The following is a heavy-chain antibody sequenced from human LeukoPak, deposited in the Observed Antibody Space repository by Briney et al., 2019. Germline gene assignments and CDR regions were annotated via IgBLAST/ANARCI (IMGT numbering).Heavy chain of an antibody. CDR1: GYSFSDYW. Sequence: GESLKISCKGSGYSFSDYWIGWVRQRPGKGLEWMGTIYPADSDTRNSPSFQGQVTISVDKSISTAYLQWSRLKASDTAMYYCAISSLQERPEAFDIWGQGTMVTVSS. CDR2: IYPADSDT. J-gene: IGHJ3*02. D-gene: IGHD1-1*01. V-gene: IGHV5-51*01. CDR3: AISSLQERPEAFDI.